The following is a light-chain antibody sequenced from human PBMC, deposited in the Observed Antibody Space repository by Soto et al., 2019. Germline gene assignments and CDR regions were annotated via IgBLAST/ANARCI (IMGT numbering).Light chain of an antibody. J-gene: IGLJ2*01. CDR3: QSADSSGTS. CDR1: SSDVGYYNS. Sequence: QSALTQPPSASGSLGQSVTLSCTGTSSDVGYYNSVSWYQQHPGEAPKVMIYEVNKRPSGVPDRFSGSKSGNTASLTVSGLQADDEADYYCQSADSSGTSFGGGTKLTVL. V-gene: IGLV2-8*01. CDR2: EVN.